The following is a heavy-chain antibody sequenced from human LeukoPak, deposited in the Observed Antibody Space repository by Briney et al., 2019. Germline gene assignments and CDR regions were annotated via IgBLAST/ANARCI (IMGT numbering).Heavy chain of an antibody. CDR3: ARMRGDDYGVVELGTTKYYYYYMDV. J-gene: IGHJ6*03. D-gene: IGHD4-17*01. CDR2: ISAYNGNT. V-gene: IGHV1-18*01. Sequence: ASVKVSCKASGYTFTSYGISWVRQAPGQGLEWMGWISAYNGNTNYAQKLQGRVTMTTDTSTSTAYMELRSLRSDDTAVYYCARMRGDDYGVVELGTTKYYYYYMDVWGKGTTVTISS. CDR1: GYTFTSYG.